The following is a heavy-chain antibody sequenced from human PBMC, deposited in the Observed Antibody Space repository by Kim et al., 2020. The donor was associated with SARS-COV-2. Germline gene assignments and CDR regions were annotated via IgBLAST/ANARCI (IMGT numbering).Heavy chain of an antibody. J-gene: IGHJ6*01. CDR3: ARHTPNYPWYYGMDV. V-gene: IGHV4-39*01. CDR1: GGSISSSSYY. D-gene: IGHD1-7*01. Sequence: SETLSLTCTVSGGSISSSSYYWGWIRQPPGKGLEWIGSIYYSGSTYYNPSLKSRDTISVDTSKNQFSLKLSSVTAADTXVYDXARHTPNYPWYYGMDVWGXGTTXTVSS. CDR2: IYYSGST.